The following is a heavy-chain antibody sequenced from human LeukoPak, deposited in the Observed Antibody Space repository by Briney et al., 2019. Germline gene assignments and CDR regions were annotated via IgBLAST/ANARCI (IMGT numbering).Heavy chain of an antibody. V-gene: IGHV5-51*01. CDR3: ARSLMVRGVIFDY. D-gene: IGHD3-10*01. CDR1: GYSFTSYW. CDR2: IYPGDSDT. Sequence: GESLKISCKGSGYSFTSYWIGWVRQMPGKGLEWMGIIYPGDSDTRYSPSFQGQVTISADKSISTAYLQWSSLKASDTATYYCARSLMVRGVIFDYWGQGTLVTVSS. J-gene: IGHJ4*02.